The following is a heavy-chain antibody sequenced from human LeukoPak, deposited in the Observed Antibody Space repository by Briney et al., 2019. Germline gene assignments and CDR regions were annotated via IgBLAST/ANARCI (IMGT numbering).Heavy chain of an antibody. Sequence: ASVKVSCTASGYTFSSYDINWVRQATGQGLEWMGWINPNSGGTNYAQKFQGRVTMTRDTSISTAYMELSRLRSDDTAVYYCARDLGYSSSNWFDPWGQGTLVTVSS. V-gene: IGHV1-2*02. CDR2: INPNSGGT. CDR1: GYTFSSYD. CDR3: ARDLGYSSSNWFDP. J-gene: IGHJ5*02. D-gene: IGHD6-6*01.